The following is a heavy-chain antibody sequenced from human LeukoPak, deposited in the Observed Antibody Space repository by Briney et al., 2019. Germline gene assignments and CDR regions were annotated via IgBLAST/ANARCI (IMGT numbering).Heavy chain of an antibody. V-gene: IGHV3-33*01. Sequence: GGSLRLSCAASGFTFSSYAMHWVRQAPGKGLEWVAAIWYDGSNKYYPDSVKARFTISRDNSKNTLYLQMNSLRADDTAVYYCAREGYCGGGSCYRGNFDIWGQGTMVTVSS. CDR1: GFTFSSYA. CDR3: AREGYCGGGSCYRGNFDI. J-gene: IGHJ3*02. D-gene: IGHD2-15*01. CDR2: IWYDGSNK.